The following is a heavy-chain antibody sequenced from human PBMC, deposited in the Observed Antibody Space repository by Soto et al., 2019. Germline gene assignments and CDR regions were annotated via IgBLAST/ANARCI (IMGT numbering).Heavy chain of an antibody. J-gene: IGHJ3*02. CDR1: GGSVSSGSYY. CDR3: ARGSGPNDACDI. CDR2: IYYSGST. V-gene: IGHV4-61*01. D-gene: IGHD2-15*01. Sequence: QVQLQESGPGLVKPSETLSLTCTVSGGSVSSGSYYWSWIRQPPGKGLEWIGYIYYSGSTNYNPSLKGRVTLAVDTSKSQFSLKLSSVTAADTAVYYCARGSGPNDACDIWGQGTMVTVSS.